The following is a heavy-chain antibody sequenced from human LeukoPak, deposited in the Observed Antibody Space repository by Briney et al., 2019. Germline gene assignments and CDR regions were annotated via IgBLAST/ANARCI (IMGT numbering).Heavy chain of an antibody. V-gene: IGHV7-4-1*02. CDR2: INTNTGNP. Sequence: ASVKVSCKASGYTFTSYAMNWVRQAPGQGLEWMGWINTNTGNPPYAQGFTGGFVFSLDTSVSTEYLQISSLRSEDTAVYYCARCWSGYYDYYYYYMDVWGKGTTVTVSS. D-gene: IGHD3-3*01. J-gene: IGHJ6*03. CDR1: GYTFTSYA. CDR3: ARCWSGYYDYYYYYMDV.